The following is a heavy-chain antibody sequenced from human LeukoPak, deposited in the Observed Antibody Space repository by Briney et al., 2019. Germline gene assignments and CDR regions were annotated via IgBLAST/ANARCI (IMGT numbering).Heavy chain of an antibody. CDR3: SGYYDFWTGPGDYMDV. CDR1: GFTFSGSA. CDR2: IRSKANSYAA. Sequence: GGSLRLSCAASGFTFSGSAIHWVRQSSGKGLEWVGRIRSKANSYAATYTASMKGRFIISRDDSRNTAYLQMNSLKTEDTAVYFCSGYYDFWTGPGDYMDVWGKGTTVTVSS. J-gene: IGHJ6*03. D-gene: IGHD3-3*01. V-gene: IGHV3-73*01.